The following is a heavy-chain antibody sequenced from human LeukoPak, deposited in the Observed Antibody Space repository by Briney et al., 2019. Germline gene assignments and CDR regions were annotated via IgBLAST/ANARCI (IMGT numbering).Heavy chain of an antibody. CDR2: INTNTGNP. J-gene: IGHJ5*02. CDR1: GYTFTSYA. CDR3: ARPMYYYDSSGYFP. V-gene: IGHV7-4-1*02. Sequence: ASVKVSCKASGYTFTSYAMNWVRQAPGQGLEWMGWINTNTGNPTYAQGFTGRFVFSLDTSVSTAYLQISSLKAEDTAVYYCARPMYYYDSSGYFPWGQGTLVTVSS. D-gene: IGHD3-22*01.